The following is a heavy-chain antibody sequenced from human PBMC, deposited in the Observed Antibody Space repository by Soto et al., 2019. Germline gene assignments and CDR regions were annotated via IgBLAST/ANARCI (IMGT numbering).Heavy chain of an antibody. J-gene: IGHJ4*02. CDR3: EPYIGTRLYEY. Sequence: GGSLRLSCAVSGLTFSDYYMSWIRQAPGKGLEWVSLISVTSTTFTNYADSVKGRFTISRDDAKNSLFLQMNSLRAEDTAVYYCEPYIGTRLYEYWGQGTLVTVSS. CDR1: GLTFSDYY. CDR2: ISVTSTTFT. V-gene: IGHV3-11*06. D-gene: IGHD2-2*01.